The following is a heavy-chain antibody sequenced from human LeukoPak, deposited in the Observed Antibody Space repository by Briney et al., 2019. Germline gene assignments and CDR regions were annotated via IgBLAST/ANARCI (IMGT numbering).Heavy chain of an antibody. J-gene: IGHJ4*02. D-gene: IGHD3-22*01. CDR1: GYTFTSYY. CDR3: AREPQGGDSSGYYGFDY. V-gene: IGHV1-46*01. Sequence: ASVKVSCKASGYTFTSYYMHWVRQAPGQGLEWMGIINPSGGSTSYAQKFQGRVTMTRDTSTSTVYMELGSLRSEDTAVYYCAREPQGGDSSGYYGFDYWGQGTLVTVSS. CDR2: INPSGGST.